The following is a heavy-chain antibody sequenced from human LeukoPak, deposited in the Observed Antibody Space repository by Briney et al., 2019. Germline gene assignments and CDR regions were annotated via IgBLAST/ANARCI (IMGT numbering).Heavy chain of an antibody. V-gene: IGHV5-51*01. CDR2: ISPDDSDT. J-gene: IGHJ4*02. Sequence: GESLKISCRGSGYSFTSYWIGWVRQMPGKGLEWMGIISPDDSDTRYSPSFQGQVTISADKSISTAYLQWSSLKASDTAMYYGARRVGRIGDYFDYWGQGTLVTVSS. D-gene: IGHD3-10*01. CDR1: GYSFTSYW. CDR3: ARRVGRIGDYFDY.